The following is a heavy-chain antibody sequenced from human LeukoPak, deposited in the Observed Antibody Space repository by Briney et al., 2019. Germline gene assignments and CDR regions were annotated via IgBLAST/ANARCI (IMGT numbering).Heavy chain of an antibody. CDR3: ARQRSGWYRY. D-gene: IGHD6-19*01. J-gene: IGHJ4*02. Sequence: ASVKVSCKASGGTFSSYAISWVRQAPGQGLEWMGRIIPILGIANYAQKFQGRVTMTRDTSTSTVYMELSSLRSEDTAVYYCARQRSGWYRYWGQGTLVTVSS. V-gene: IGHV1-69*04. CDR1: GGTFSSYA. CDR2: IIPILGIA.